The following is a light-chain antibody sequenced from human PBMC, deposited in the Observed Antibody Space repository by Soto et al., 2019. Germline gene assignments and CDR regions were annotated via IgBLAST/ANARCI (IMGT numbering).Light chain of an antibody. V-gene: IGLV1-40*01. CDR2: GNI. Sequence: QSVLTQQPSVSGAPGQRVTISCTGSSSNIGAGYDVHWYQQLPGTAPKLLIYGNINRPSGVPDRFSGSKSGTSASLAITGLQAEDEAYYYCQAYDSSLSGYVFGTGTKVTVL. J-gene: IGLJ1*01. CDR3: QAYDSSLSGYV. CDR1: SSNIGAGYD.